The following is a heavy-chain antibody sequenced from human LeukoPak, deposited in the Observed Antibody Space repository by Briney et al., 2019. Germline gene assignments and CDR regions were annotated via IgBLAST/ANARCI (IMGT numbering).Heavy chain of an antibody. CDR2: FDPEDGET. CDR3: ARARVHATAYYYYYMDV. Sequence: ASVKVSCKVSGYTLTELSMHWVRQVPGKGLEWMGGFDPEDGETIYAPKFQGRVTMTSDMSTSTVYMELSSLRSEDTAVYYCARARVHATAYYYYYMDVWGKGTTVTISS. V-gene: IGHV1-24*01. J-gene: IGHJ6*03. CDR1: GYTLTELS. D-gene: IGHD1-1*01.